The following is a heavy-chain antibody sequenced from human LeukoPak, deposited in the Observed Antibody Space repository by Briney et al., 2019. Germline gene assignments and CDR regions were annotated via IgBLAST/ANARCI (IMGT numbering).Heavy chain of an antibody. CDR1: GFSFSRFG. D-gene: IGHD2-15*01. J-gene: IGHJ4*02. Sequence: GGSLRLSCVASGFSFSRFGMNWVRQAPGKALEWISHISSTSGDVYYADSVKGRFTISRDKAKNSLYLQMNSLRVEDTAIYYCAQKGGTDHWGQGTLVTVSS. V-gene: IGHV3-21*05. CDR3: AQKGGTDH. CDR2: ISSTSGDV.